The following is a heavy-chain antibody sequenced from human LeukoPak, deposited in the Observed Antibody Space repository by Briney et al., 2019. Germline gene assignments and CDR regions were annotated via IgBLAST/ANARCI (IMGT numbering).Heavy chain of an antibody. Sequence: GGFLRLSCAASGFTFDDYGMSWVRQAPGKGLEWVSGINWNGGSTGYADSVKGRFTISRDNAKNSLYLQMNSLRAEDTALYYCAREVEYDFWSGPRRTTFDYWGQGTLVTVSS. J-gene: IGHJ4*02. D-gene: IGHD3-3*01. CDR2: INWNGGST. CDR3: AREVEYDFWSGPRRTTFDY. CDR1: GFTFDDYG. V-gene: IGHV3-20*04.